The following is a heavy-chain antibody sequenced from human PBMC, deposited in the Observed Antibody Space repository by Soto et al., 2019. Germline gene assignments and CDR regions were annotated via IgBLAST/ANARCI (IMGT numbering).Heavy chain of an antibody. Sequence: SETLSLTCAVYGGSFSGYYWSWLRQPPGKGLEWIGEINHSGSPNYNPSLKSRVTISVDTSKNQFSLKMTSVTAADTAVYYCARAIGPTLFDYWGQGTLVTVSS. CDR1: GGSFSGYY. CDR3: ARAIGPTLFDY. D-gene: IGHD3-22*01. V-gene: IGHV4-34*01. J-gene: IGHJ4*02. CDR2: INHSGSP.